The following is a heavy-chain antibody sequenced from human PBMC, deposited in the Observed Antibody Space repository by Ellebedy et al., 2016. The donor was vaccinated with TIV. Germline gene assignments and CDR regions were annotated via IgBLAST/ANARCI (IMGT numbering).Heavy chain of an antibody. V-gene: IGHV1-69*06. J-gene: IGHJ3*02. CDR1: GGTFSSYA. CDR2: IIPIFGTA. CDR3: ARDLYNYGGPPRAFDI. Sequence: SVKVSXXASGGTFSSYAISWVRQAPGQGLEWMGGIIPIFGTANYAQKFQGRVTITADKSTSTTYMELSSLRSEDTAVYYCARDLYNYGGPPRAFDIWGQGTMVTVSS. D-gene: IGHD4-23*01.